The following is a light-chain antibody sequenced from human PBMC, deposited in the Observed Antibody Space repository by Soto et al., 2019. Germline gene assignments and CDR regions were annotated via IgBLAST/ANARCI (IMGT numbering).Light chain of an antibody. V-gene: IGKV1-33*01. CDR3: QQYDNLPT. CDR1: QDISNY. Sequence: DIQMTQSPSSLSASVGDRVTITCQASQDISNYLNWYQQKPGKAPKLLIYDASSLRTGVPSRFSGGGSGTDFTLSISSLQPEDIATYYCQQYDNLPTFGQGTKVEIK. J-gene: IGKJ1*01. CDR2: DAS.